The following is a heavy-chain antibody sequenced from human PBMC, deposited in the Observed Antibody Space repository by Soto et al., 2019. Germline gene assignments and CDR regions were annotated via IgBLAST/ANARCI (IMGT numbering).Heavy chain of an antibody. CDR1: GFTFSSYT. D-gene: IGHD3-9*01. CDR3: AKDVLRYPVEAFDY. CDR2: ISGSGGST. J-gene: IGHJ4*02. V-gene: IGHV3-23*01. Sequence: GGSLRLSCAASGFTFSSYTMSWVRQAPGKGLEWVSAISGSGGSTYYADSVKGRFTISRDNSKNTLYLQMNSLRAEDTAVYYCAKDVLRYPVEAFDYWGQGTLVTVSS.